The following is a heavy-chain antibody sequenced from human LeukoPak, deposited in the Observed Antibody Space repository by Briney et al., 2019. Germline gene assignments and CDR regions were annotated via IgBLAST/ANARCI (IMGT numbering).Heavy chain of an antibody. J-gene: IGHJ4*02. Sequence: GSLRLSCAASVFTFTSYALHWVREAPGKGLEYVSAISNNAVRIYYADSVKGRFTISRDNSKDTLYLQMGSLRPEDMDVYYCARDLSGGGLDYWGQGTLVTVPS. CDR2: ISNNAVRI. V-gene: IGHV3-64*02. CDR1: VFTFTSYA. D-gene: IGHD3-10*01. CDR3: ARDLSGGGLDY.